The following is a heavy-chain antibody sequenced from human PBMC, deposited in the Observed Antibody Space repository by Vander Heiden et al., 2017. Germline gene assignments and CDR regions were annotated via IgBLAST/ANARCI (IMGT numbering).Heavy chain of an antibody. V-gene: IGHV3-20*04. CDR3: AREDSSGGMDV. Sequence: EVQLVQSGGGVVRPGGALRLSCTVSGFTFDDFGMSWVRQARGKGLEWVSHINWNGDSTGYADSVKGRFTISRDNAKNSLYLQMNSLRAEDTALYYCAREDSSGGMDVWGQGTTVTASS. CDR1: GFTFDDFG. CDR2: INWNGDST. J-gene: IGHJ6*02. D-gene: IGHD3-22*01.